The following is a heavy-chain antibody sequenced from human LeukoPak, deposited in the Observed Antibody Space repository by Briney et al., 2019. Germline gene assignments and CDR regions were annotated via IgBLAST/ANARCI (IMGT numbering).Heavy chain of an antibody. CDR1: GYTFTSYG. D-gene: IGHD1-7*01. J-gene: IGHJ4*02. CDR2: ISAYNGNT. Sequence: ASVKVSCKAPGYTFTSYGISWVRQAPGQGLEWMGWISAYNGNTNYAQKLQGRVTMTTDTSTSTAYMELRSLRPDDTAVYYCARDPTGTTPDYWGQGTLVTVSS. CDR3: ARDPTGTTPDY. V-gene: IGHV1-18*01.